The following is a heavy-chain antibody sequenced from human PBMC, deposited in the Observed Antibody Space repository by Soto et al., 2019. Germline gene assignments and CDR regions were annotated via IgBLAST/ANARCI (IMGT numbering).Heavy chain of an antibody. CDR2: TDYSGNT. J-gene: IGHJ4*02. Sequence: QVQLQESGPGLVRPSETLSLTCTVSSDSISSYYWLWIRQSPGKGLEWIGYTDYSGNTNYNPSLKSRVTTSGDTSKTQFSLRLSSVTAADTAVYYCARAVGDSLYYFDYWGQGTLVTVSS. V-gene: IGHV4-59*08. CDR1: SDSISSYY. CDR3: ARAVGDSLYYFDY. D-gene: IGHD2-21*02.